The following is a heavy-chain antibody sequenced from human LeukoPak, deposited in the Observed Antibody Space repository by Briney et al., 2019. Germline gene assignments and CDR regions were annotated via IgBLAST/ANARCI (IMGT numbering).Heavy chain of an antibody. J-gene: IGHJ4*02. CDR2: IGSSGATQ. V-gene: IGHV3-23*01. Sequence: PGGPLRVSCAASGFTFSNYAMRWVRQAPGKGLQWVSAIGSSGATQHYADAVKGRFTISRDNSKNTVYLQMNSLRGEDTAVYYCARVFSTYYFDYWGQGTLVTVSS. D-gene: IGHD3-3*02. CDR3: ARVFSTYYFDY. CDR1: GFTFSNYA.